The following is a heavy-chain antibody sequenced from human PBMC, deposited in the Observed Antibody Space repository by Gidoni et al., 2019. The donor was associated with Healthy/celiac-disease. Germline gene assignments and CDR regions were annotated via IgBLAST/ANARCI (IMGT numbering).Heavy chain of an antibody. CDR2: INHSGST. D-gene: IGHD4-17*01. CDR1: AGSFSGYY. V-gene: IGHV4-34*01. Sequence: QVQLQQWGAGLLKPSETLSLTCAVYAGSFSGYYWSWIRQPPGKGLEWIGEINHSGSTNYNPSLKSRVTISVDTSKNQFSLKLSSVTAADTAVYYCARNGDAAFDYWGQGTLVTVSS. J-gene: IGHJ4*02. CDR3: ARNGDAAFDY.